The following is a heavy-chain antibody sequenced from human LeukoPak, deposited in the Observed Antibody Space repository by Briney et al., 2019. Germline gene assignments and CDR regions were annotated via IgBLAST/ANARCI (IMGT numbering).Heavy chain of an antibody. CDR3: ARGGLNYYDSSGYFDY. D-gene: IGHD3-22*01. V-gene: IGHV4-39*01. CDR2: IYYSGST. J-gene: IGHJ4*02. CDR1: GGSISISSYY. Sequence: SETLSLTCTVSGGSISISSYYWGWIRQPPGKGLEWIGSIYYSGSTYYNPSLKSRVTISVDTSKNQFSLKLSSVTAADTAVYYCARGGLNYYDSSGYFDYWGQGTLVTVSS.